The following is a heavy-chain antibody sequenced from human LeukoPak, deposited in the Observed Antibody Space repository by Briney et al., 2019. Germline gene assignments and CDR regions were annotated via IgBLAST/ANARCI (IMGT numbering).Heavy chain of an antibody. CDR3: AKDRVGNSYLFDS. CDR2: ITNSGGNT. V-gene: IGHV3-23*01. D-gene: IGHD6-6*01. Sequence: DPGGSLRLSCAAAGFTFSSYAMSWVRQAPGKGLEWVSGITNSGGNTYYADSVKGRFTISRDNSKNTLYLQMNSLRAEDTAVYYCAKDRVGNSYLFDSWGQGTLVTVSS. J-gene: IGHJ4*02. CDR1: GFTFSSYA.